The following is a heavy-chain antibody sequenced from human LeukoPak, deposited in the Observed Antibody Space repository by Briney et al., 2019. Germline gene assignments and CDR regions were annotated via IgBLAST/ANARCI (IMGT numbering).Heavy chain of an antibody. V-gene: IGHV4-59*01. Sequence: SETLSLTCTVSGGSISSYYWSWIRQPPGKGLEWIGYIYYSGSTNYNPSLKSRVTISVDTSKNQFSLKLSSVTAADTAVYYCARAYSSFDAFDIWGQGTMVTVSP. CDR3: ARAYSSFDAFDI. J-gene: IGHJ3*02. D-gene: IGHD6-6*01. CDR1: GGSISSYY. CDR2: IYYSGST.